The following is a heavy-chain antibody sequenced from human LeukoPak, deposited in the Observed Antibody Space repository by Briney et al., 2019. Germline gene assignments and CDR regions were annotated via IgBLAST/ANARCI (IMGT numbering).Heavy chain of an antibody. CDR3: ARDRDRAADYYFDY. V-gene: IGHV3-30-3*01. Sequence: GGSLRLSCAASGITFSNYDMGWVRQAPGKGLEWVSVISSDGTNKYYADSVKGRFTISRDNSKNTLYLQMNSLRAEDTALYYCARDRDRAADYYFDYWGQGTLVTVSS. J-gene: IGHJ4*02. CDR1: GITFSNYD. D-gene: IGHD6-25*01. CDR2: ISSDGTNK.